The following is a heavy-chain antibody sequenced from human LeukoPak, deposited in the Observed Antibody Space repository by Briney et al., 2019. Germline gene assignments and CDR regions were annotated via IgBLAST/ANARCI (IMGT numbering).Heavy chain of an antibody. CDR2: ISGAANTF. CDR3: AKPPPDSSSWLFDY. CDR1: GFTFSPYA. V-gene: IGHV3-23*01. Sequence: PGGSLRLSCAASGFTFSPYAMTWVRQAPGKGLDWVSSISGAANTFYYADSVKGRFTISRDNSKNTLYLQMNSLRAEDTAVYYCAKPPPDSSSWLFDYWGQGALVTVSS. J-gene: IGHJ4*02. D-gene: IGHD6-13*01.